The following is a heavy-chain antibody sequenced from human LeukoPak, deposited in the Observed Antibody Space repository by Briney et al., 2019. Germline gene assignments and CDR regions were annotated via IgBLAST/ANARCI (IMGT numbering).Heavy chain of an antibody. V-gene: IGHV5-10-1*01. CDR2: INPSDSYT. CDR3: ARAGIAVAAGLGY. CDR1: GYSFTNYW. D-gene: IGHD6-19*01. J-gene: IGHJ4*02. Sequence: GESLKISCKGSGYSFTNYWISWVRQMPGKGLEWMGRINPSDSYTNYNPPFQGHVTFSVDKSIATAYLQWTTLKASDTAMYYCARAGIAVAAGLGYWGQGTLVTVSS.